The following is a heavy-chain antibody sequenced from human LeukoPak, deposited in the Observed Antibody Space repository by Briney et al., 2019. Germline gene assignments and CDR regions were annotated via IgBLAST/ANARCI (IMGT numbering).Heavy chain of an antibody. CDR1: GFTFSSYW. Sequence: PGGSLRLSCAASGFTFSSYWMHWVRQAPGKGLVWVSRINSDGSSTSYADSVKGRFTISRDNAKNTLYLQMNSLRAEDTAVYYCARDHFRTYRYYYYYYGMDVWGQGTTVTVSS. V-gene: IGHV3-74*01. CDR2: INSDGSST. J-gene: IGHJ6*02. CDR3: ARDHFRTYRYYYYYYGMDV. D-gene: IGHD1-14*01.